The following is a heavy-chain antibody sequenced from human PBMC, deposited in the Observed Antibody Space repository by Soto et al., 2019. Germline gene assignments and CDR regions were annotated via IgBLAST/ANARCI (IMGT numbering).Heavy chain of an antibody. J-gene: IGHJ4*02. D-gene: IGHD2-8*01. CDR1: GYTFTAYY. V-gene: IGHV1-2*02. CDR3: AREKYANSDC. CDR2: VNPGNGTT. Sequence: ASVKVSCKASGYTFTAYYMHWVRQAPGQGLEWMGWVNPGNGTTSFAQKFQGRVTMTRDTSISTAYMELSGLRSDDTAMYYCAREKYANSDCWGQGTLVSVSS.